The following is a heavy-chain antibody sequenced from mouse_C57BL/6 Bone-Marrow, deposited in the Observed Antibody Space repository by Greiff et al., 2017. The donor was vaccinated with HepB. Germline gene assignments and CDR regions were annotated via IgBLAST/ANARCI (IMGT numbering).Heavy chain of an antibody. D-gene: IGHD2-12*01. J-gene: IGHJ1*03. CDR3: ARRDYRDWDFDV. CDR1: GFTFSSYT. Sequence: EVQRVESGGGLVKPGGSLKLSCAASGFTFSSYTMSWVRQTPEKRLEWVATISGGGGNTYYPDSVTGRFTISRDNAKTTLYLQMRSLRSEDTALYYCARRDYRDWDFDVWGTGTTVTVSS. V-gene: IGHV5-9*01. CDR2: ISGGGGNT.